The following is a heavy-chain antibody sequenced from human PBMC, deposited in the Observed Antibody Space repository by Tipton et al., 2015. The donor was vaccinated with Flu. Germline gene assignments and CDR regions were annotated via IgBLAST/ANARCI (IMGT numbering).Heavy chain of an antibody. J-gene: IGHJ6*02. CDR2: IYYSGST. Sequence: TLSLTCTVSGGSISSGGYYWSWIRQHPGKGLEWIGYIYYSGSTYYNPSLKSRVTISVDTSKNQFSLKLSSVTAADTAVYYCARETVAVRGVTHYYYYGMDVWGQGTTVTVSS. V-gene: IGHV4-31*03. D-gene: IGHD3-10*01. CDR1: GGSISSGGYY. CDR3: ARETVAVRGVTHYYYYGMDV.